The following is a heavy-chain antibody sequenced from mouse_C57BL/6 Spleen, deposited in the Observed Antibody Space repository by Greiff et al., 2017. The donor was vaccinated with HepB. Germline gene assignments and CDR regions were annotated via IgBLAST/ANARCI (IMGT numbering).Heavy chain of an antibody. CDR3: ARDRGRGYAMDY. CDR2: ISDGGSYT. V-gene: IGHV5-4*01. J-gene: IGHJ4*01. CDR1: GFTFSSYA. D-gene: IGHD3-1*01. Sequence: EVKVVESGGGLVKPGGSLKLSCAASGFTFSSYAMSWVRPTPEKRLEWVATISDGGSYTYYPDNGKGRFTIARDNAKNNLYLQMSHLKSEDTAMYYCARDRGRGYAMDYWGQGTSVTVSS.